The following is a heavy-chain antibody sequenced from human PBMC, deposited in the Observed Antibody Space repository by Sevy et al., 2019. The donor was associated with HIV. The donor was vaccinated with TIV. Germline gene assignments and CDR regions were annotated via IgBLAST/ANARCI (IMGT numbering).Heavy chain of an antibody. J-gene: IGHJ6*02. CDR3: ARGGSGSFDPFYYYYDMDV. D-gene: IGHD3-10*01. CDR2: ISYDGHMK. CDR1: GFTFSTHA. V-gene: IGHV3-30-3*01. Sequence: GGSLRLSCTASGFTFSTHAAHWVHQAPGKGLEWVAVISYDGHMKYYADSVKGRFTISRDNSKSALYMDMNSLRPDDTDRYYCARGGSGSFDPFYYYYDMDVWGQGTTVTVSS.